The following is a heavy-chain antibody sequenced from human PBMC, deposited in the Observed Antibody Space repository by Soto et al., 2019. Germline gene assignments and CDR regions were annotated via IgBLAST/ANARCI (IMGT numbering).Heavy chain of an antibody. CDR3: ARDFIAAAGTGLDY. J-gene: IGHJ4*02. V-gene: IGHV3-33*01. D-gene: IGHD6-13*01. CDR2: IWYDGSNK. Sequence: GSLRLSCAASGFTFSSYGMHWVRQAPGKGLEWVAVIWYDGSNKYYADSVKGRFTISRDNSKNTLYLQMNSLRAEDTAVYYCARDFIAAAGTGLDYWGQGTLVTVSS. CDR1: GFTFSSYG.